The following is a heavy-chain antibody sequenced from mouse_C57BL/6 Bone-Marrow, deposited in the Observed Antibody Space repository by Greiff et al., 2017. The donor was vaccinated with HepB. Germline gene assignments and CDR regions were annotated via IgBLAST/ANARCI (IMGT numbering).Heavy chain of an antibody. CDR2: ISYDGSN. J-gene: IGHJ4*01. D-gene: IGHD2-2*01. Sequence: DVKLQESGPGLVKPSQSLSLTCSVTGYSITSGYYWNWIRQFPGNKLEWMGYISYDGSNNYNPSLKNRISITRDTSKNQFFLKLNSVTTEDTATYYCARRGLRRNYAMDYWGQGTSVTVSS. CDR3: ARRGLRRNYAMDY. CDR1: GYSITSGYY. V-gene: IGHV3-6*01.